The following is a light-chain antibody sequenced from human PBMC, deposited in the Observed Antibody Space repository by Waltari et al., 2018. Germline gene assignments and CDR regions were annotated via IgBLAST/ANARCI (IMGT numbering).Light chain of an antibody. J-gene: IGLJ2*01. CDR2: GTS. CDR1: GSNLGAGYD. Sequence: QSVLTQPPSVSGAPGQRVSIPCTGSGSNLGAGYDDNWYQQHPGKAPKLLIYGTSTRPPGVPDRFFGSQSGTSASLAITALQAEDEAEYYCQSYDTSLSVVFGGGTKLTVL. V-gene: IGLV1-40*01. CDR3: QSYDTSLSVV.